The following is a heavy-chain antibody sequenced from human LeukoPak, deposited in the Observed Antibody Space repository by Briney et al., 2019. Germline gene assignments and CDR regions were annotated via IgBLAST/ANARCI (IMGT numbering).Heavy chain of an antibody. V-gene: IGHV3-23*01. Sequence: PGRSLRLSCAASGFIFNTYAMSWVRQAPGKGLEWVSAIASSGGGTYYTDSVKGRFTIFRDNSKNTLYLQMNSLRGEDTAVYYCAKRTSSRAFDYWGQGTLVTVSS. J-gene: IGHJ4*02. D-gene: IGHD6-13*01. CDR1: GFIFNTYA. CDR2: IASSGGGT. CDR3: AKRTSSRAFDY.